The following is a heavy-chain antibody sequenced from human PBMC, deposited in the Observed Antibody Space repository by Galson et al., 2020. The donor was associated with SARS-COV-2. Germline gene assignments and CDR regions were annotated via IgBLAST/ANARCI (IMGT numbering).Heavy chain of an antibody. CDR3: TAYQPRTAIHY. D-gene: IGHD2-2*01. Sequence: SETMYLTCTVSGYTINSDYRWGWIRQPPGKGLAWIGAVSHSGTTSYNTSLKSRLTLSVDTSKNQFFLRLLAMTDADAAVYYCTAYQPRTAIHYWGQGTLVSVSS. V-gene: IGHV4-38-2*02. CDR2: VSHSGTT. CDR1: GYTINSDYR. J-gene: IGHJ4*02.